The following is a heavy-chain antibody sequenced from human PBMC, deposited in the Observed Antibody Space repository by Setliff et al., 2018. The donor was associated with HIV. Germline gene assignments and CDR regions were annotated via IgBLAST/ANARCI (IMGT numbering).Heavy chain of an antibody. CDR1: GFTFGDYA. J-gene: IGHJ4*02. Sequence: GESLKISCTASGFTFGDYAMHWVRQAPGKGLEWVAVISYDGSNKYYADSVKGRFTISRDNSKNTLYLQMNSLRAEDTAVYYCARDRGLYYFDYWGQGTLVTVSS. V-gene: IGHV3-30*01. CDR3: ARDRGLYYFDY. CDR2: ISYDGSNK.